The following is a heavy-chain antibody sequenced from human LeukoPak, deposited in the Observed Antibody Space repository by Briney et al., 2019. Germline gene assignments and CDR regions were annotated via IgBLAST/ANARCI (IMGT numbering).Heavy chain of an antibody. D-gene: IGHD6-13*01. CDR2: ISPNSGGT. V-gene: IGHV1-2*02. Sequence: ASVKVSCKASGYSFTGYCMHWVRQAPGQGLEWMGWISPNSGGTNYAQKFQGRVTMTTDTTISTAYMELSRLRSDDTAVYYCASALNSRSSSCWGQGTLVTVSS. CDR1: GYSFTGYC. J-gene: IGHJ4*02. CDR3: ASALNSRSSSC.